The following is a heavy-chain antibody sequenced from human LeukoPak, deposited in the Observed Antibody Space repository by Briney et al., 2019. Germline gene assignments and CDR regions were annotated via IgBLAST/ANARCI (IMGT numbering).Heavy chain of an antibody. CDR3: ARQYYYGSGIYGAFDY. CDR2: ISSSGSTI. D-gene: IGHD3-10*01. CDR1: GFTFSSYS. Sequence: GGSLRLSCAASGFTFSSYSMNWVRQAPGKGLEWVSYISSSGSTIYYADSVKGRFTISRDNAKNSLYLQMNSLRAEDTAVYYCARQYYYGSGIYGAFDYWGQGTLVTVFS. V-gene: IGHV3-48*04. J-gene: IGHJ4*02.